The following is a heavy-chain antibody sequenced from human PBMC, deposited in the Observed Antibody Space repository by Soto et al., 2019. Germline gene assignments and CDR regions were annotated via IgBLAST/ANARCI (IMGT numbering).Heavy chain of an antibody. D-gene: IGHD5-12*01. V-gene: IGHV4-39*01. CDR2: IYYSGST. Sequence: QLQLQESGPGLVKPSETLSLTCTVSGGSISSSSYYWGWIRQPPGKGLEWIGSIYYSGSTYYNPSLKSRVTISVDTSKNQFSLQLSSVSAADTAVYYCARLAQWLRFEDYWGQGTLVTVSS. CDR3: ARLAQWLRFEDY. J-gene: IGHJ4*02. CDR1: GGSISSSSYY.